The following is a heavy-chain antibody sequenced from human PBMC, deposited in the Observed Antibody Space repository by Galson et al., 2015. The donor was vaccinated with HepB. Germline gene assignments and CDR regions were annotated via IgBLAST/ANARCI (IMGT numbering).Heavy chain of an antibody. CDR2: MSPNSGNT. Sequence: SVKVSCKASGYTFTTDDINWVRQAPGQGLEWMGWMSPNSGNTDYAQTLQGRVTMTSDASTATAYMELSSLRYDDTAVYFCVRGFVRYFAGSGFYTFDPWGQGTLVAVSS. CDR3: VRGFVRYFAGSGFYTFDP. CDR1: GYTFTTDD. V-gene: IGHV1-8*02. D-gene: IGHD3-3*01. J-gene: IGHJ5*02.